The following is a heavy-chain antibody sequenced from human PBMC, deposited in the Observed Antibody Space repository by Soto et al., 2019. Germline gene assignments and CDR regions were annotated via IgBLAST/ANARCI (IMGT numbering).Heavy chain of an antibody. J-gene: IGHJ6*02. Sequence: ASVQVSCKASRYTFTGYYMHWMRQAPGQGLEWMGWINPNSGGTNYAQKFQGRVTMTRDTSISTASRVLASVTSDDTAMYYCARGDSTDCSNGVCSFFYNHDMDVWGQGTTVTSP. CDR2: INPNSGGT. V-gene: IGHV1-2*02. CDR1: RYTFTGYY. CDR3: ARGDSTDCSNGVCSFFYNHDMDV. D-gene: IGHD2-8*01.